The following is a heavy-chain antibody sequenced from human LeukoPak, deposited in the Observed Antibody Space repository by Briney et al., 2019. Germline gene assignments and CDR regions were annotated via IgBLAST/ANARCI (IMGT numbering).Heavy chain of an antibody. J-gene: IGHJ4*02. CDR1: GGSISSGGYY. Sequence: PSETLSLACTVSGGSISSGGYYWSWIRQPPGKGLEWIGYIYHSGSTYYNPSLKSRVTISVDRSKNQLSLKLSSVTAADTAVYYRARDTIAAAGTLDFDYWGQGTLVTVSS. CDR3: ARDTIAAAGTLDFDY. V-gene: IGHV4-30-2*01. D-gene: IGHD6-13*01. CDR2: IYHSGST.